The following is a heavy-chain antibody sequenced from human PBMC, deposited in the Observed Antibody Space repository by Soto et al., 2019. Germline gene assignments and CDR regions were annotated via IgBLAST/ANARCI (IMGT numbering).Heavy chain of an antibody. CDR1: GYTYTGYY. CDR2: INPNSGGR. Sequence: ASVKACCKGSGYTYTGYYMRWVRHDTGQGLEWMGWINPNSGGRNYAQKFQGRVTMTRDTSISTAYMELSRLRSADTSVYYGARGRILSLIAYWGQGTPVTGS. J-gene: IGHJ4*02. V-gene: IGHV1-2*02. CDR3: ARGRILSLIAY.